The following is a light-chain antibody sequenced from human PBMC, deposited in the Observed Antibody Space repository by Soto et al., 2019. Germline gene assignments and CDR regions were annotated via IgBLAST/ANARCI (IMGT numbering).Light chain of an antibody. V-gene: IGLV2-14*01. J-gene: IGLJ1*01. CDR3: FSFTTTSNHV. Sequence: QSALTQPASLSGSPGQSITISCTGTSSDIGAYDYVSWFQQHPGKAPKLMISEVNNRPSGVSNRFSGSKSGNTAYLTISGLQVEDEAESFCFSFTTTSNHVFGNGTTVTV. CDR1: SSDIGAYDY. CDR2: EVN.